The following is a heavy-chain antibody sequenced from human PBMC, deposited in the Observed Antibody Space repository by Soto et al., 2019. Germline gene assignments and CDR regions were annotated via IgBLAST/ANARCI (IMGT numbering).Heavy chain of an antibody. V-gene: IGHV1-18*01. J-gene: IGHJ5*02. Sequence: QVQLVQSGAEVKKPGASVKVSCKASGYSFTNYGISWVRQAPGQGLEWMGWISAYNGNTNYAQKLQGRVTITTDISTSTAYMELRSVRSDDTAVYYCATVGSLSGGPTDFDPWGQGTLVTVSS. CDR1: GYSFTNYG. CDR3: ATVGSLSGGPTDFDP. CDR2: ISAYNGNT. D-gene: IGHD2-15*01.